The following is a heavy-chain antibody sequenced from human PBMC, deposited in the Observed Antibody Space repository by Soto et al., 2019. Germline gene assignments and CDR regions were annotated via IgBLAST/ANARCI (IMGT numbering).Heavy chain of an antibody. CDR2: ISGRGGGT. Sequence: LRLSCAASGFTFSTYAMSWVRQAPGKGLEWVSAISGRGGGTFYADSVKGRFTIARDNSKNTLFLQMNSLRAEDTAVYFCARQMTSSTNYYDYWGQGTLVTVSS. CDR3: ARQMTSSTNYYDY. CDR1: GFTFSTYA. V-gene: IGHV3-23*01. D-gene: IGHD2-2*01. J-gene: IGHJ4*02.